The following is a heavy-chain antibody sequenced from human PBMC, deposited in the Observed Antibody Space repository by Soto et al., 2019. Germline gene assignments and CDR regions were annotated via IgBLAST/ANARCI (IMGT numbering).Heavy chain of an antibody. J-gene: IGHJ4*02. CDR3: ARVGEAAGPFDY. CDR1: GYTFTSYA. V-gene: IGHV1-3*01. Sequence: ASVKVSCKASGYTFTSYAMHWVRQAPGQRLEWMGWINAGNGNTKYSQKFQGRVTITRDTSASTAYMELSSLRSEDTAVYYCARVGEAAGPFDYWGQGTLVTVSS. CDR2: INAGNGNT. D-gene: IGHD6-13*01.